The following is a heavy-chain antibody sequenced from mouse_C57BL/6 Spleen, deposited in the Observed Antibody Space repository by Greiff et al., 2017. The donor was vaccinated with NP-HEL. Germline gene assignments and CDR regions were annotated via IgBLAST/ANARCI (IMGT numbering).Heavy chain of an antibody. V-gene: IGHV1-61*01. D-gene: IGHD1-1*01. J-gene: IGHJ2*01. Sequence: QVQLQQPGAELVRPGSSVKLSCKASGYTFTSYWMDWVKQRPGQGLEWIGNIYPSDSETHYNQKFKDKATLTVDKSSSTAYMQLSSLTSEDSAVYYCARYYGSRSADYFDYWGQGTTLTVSS. CDR3: ARYYGSRSADYFDY. CDR1: GYTFTSYW. CDR2: IYPSDSET.